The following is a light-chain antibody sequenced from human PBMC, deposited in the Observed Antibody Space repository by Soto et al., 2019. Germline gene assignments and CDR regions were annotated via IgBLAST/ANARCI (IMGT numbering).Light chain of an antibody. CDR2: DND. Sequence: QSVLTQPPSVSAAPGQKVTISCSGSTSNIENNYVSWFQQFPGTAPKLLIYDNDKRPSGIPDRFSGSKSGTSATLGITGLQTGDEADYYCGTWDSSLSVGIFGGGTKLTVL. CDR3: GTWDSSLSVGI. CDR1: TSNIENNY. V-gene: IGLV1-51*01. J-gene: IGLJ2*01.